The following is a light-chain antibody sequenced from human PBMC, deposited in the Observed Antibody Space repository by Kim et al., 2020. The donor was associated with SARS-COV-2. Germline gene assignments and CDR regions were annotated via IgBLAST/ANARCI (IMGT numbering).Light chain of an antibody. CDR2: KAS. CDR1: QSINSG. CDR3: QHYNSYPLT. J-gene: IGKJ1*01. V-gene: IGKV1-5*03. Sequence: SVGDRVTSTWRASQSINSGLAWHQQKPGKAPKALIYKASDLESGVPSRFSGHGSGTEFTLTISSLQPEDFATYYCQHYNSYPLTFGQGTKVDIK.